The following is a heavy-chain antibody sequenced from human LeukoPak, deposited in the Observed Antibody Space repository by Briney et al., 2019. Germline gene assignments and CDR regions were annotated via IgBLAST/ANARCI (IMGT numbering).Heavy chain of an antibody. D-gene: IGHD3-22*01. Sequence: PSETLSLTCTVSGGSISSYYWSWIRQPPGKGLEWIGYIYYSGSTNYNPSLKSRVTISVDTSKNQFSLKLSSVTAADTAVYYCARVSRYYDSSGYYSLVDYWGQGTLVTVSS. CDR1: GGSISSYY. V-gene: IGHV4-59*01. J-gene: IGHJ4*02. CDR3: ARVSRYYDSSGYYSLVDY. CDR2: IYYSGST.